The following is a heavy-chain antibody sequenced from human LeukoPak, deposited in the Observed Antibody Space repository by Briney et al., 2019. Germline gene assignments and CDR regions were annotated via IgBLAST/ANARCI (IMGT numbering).Heavy chain of an antibody. V-gene: IGHV3-21*01. CDR1: GFTFSSYS. CDR3: ARARGVSGGSFADY. J-gene: IGHJ4*02. CDR2: ISSSSSYI. D-gene: IGHD2-15*01. Sequence: GGSLRLSCTASGFTFSSYSMNWVRQAPGKGLEWVSSISSSSSYIYYADSVKGRFTISRDNAKNSLYLQMNSLRAEDTAVYYCARARGVSGGSFADYWGQGTLVTVSS.